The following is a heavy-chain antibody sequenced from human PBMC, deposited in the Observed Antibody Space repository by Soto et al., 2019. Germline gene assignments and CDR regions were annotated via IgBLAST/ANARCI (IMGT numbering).Heavy chain of an antibody. CDR2: IYYSGGT. Sequence: SETLSLTCTVSGGSISSYYWSWIRQPPGKGLEWIGYIYYSGGTNYNPSLKSRVTISVATSKNQFSLKLSSVTAADTAVYYCARAPPEDYYGSTWGPNWFDPWGQGTLVTVSS. CDR1: GGSISSYY. V-gene: IGHV4-59*08. D-gene: IGHD3-22*01. CDR3: ARAPPEDYYGSTWGPNWFDP. J-gene: IGHJ5*02.